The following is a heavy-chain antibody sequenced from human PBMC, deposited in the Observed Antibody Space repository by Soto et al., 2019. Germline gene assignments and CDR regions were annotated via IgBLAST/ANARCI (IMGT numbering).Heavy chain of an antibody. V-gene: IGHV1-18*01. CDR1: GYTFTSYG. Sequence: QVQLLQSGAEVKKPGASVKVSCKASGYTFTSYGISWVRQAPGQGLEWMGWISTFNSHTDDAQKVQGRVAMTTDRSTGTAYKELRSLRSDDPAVYYCARGPLDYTIPDFDYWGQGTLVTVSS. CDR3: ARGPLDYTIPDFDY. J-gene: IGHJ4*02. D-gene: IGHD2-8*01. CDR2: ISTFNSHT.